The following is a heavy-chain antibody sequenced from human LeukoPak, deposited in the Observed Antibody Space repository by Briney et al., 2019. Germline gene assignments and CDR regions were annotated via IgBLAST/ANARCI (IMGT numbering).Heavy chain of an antibody. Sequence: ASVKVSCKDSGYTFTSYAMHWVRQAPGQRLEWMGWINAGNGNTKYSQKFQGRVTITRDTSASTAYMELSSLRSEDTAVYYCARDRTVTRTFDYWGQGTLVTVSS. V-gene: IGHV1-3*01. J-gene: IGHJ4*02. CDR3: ARDRTVTRTFDY. CDR1: GYTFTSYA. D-gene: IGHD4-17*01. CDR2: INAGNGNT.